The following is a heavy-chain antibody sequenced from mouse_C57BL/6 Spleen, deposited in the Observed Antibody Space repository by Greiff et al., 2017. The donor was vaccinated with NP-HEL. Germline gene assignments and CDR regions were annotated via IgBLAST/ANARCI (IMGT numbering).Heavy chain of an antibody. CDR3: ASRYYYGSSLDY. Sequence: QVQLQQSGAELVMPGASVKLSCKASGYTFTSYWMHWVKQRPGQGLEWIGEIDPSDSYTNYNQKFKGKSTLTVDKSSSTAYMQLSSLTSEDSAVYYCASRYYYGSSLDYWGQGTTLTVSS. CDR1: GYTFTSYW. D-gene: IGHD1-1*01. V-gene: IGHV1-69*01. J-gene: IGHJ2*01. CDR2: IDPSDSYT.